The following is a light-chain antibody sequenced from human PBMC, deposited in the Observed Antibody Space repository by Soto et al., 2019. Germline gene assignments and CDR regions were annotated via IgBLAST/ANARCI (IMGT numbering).Light chain of an antibody. Sequence: DMQMTPSPSSLSASVGDRVTITCRAIQTISTWMAWYQQKPGKAPKLLVYDASTLQSGVASRFSGSGSGTEFTLIISGLQPDDSATYYCQQYTNTNNPWMFGQGTKVDNK. CDR1: QTISTW. V-gene: IGKV1-5*01. CDR3: QQYTNTNNPWM. CDR2: DAS. J-gene: IGKJ1*01.